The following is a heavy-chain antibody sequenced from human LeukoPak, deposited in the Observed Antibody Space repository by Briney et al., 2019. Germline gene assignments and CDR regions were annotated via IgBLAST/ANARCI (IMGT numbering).Heavy chain of an antibody. CDR2: INPNSGGT. CDR3: ARGGQWLILEDWFDP. Sequence: ASVKVSCKASGYTFTGYYMHWVRQAPGQGLEWMGWINPNSGGTDYAQKFQGRVTMTRDTSISTAYMELSRLRSDDTAVYYCARGGQWLILEDWFDPWGQGTLVTVSS. D-gene: IGHD6-19*01. CDR1: GYTFTGYY. V-gene: IGHV1-2*02. J-gene: IGHJ5*02.